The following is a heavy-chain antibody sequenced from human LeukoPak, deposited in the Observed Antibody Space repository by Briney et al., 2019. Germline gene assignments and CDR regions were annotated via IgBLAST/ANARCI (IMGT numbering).Heavy chain of an antibody. V-gene: IGHV4-59*01. CDR1: GGSISSYY. CDR2: IYYSGST. D-gene: IGHD3-22*01. Sequence: SETLSLTCTVSGGSISSYYWSWIRQPPGKGLEWIAYIYYSGSTNYNPSLKSRVTISVDTSNNHFSLKLSSVTAADTAVYYCARSHDNCFDHWGQGTLVTVSS. CDR3: ARSHDNCFDH. J-gene: IGHJ4*02.